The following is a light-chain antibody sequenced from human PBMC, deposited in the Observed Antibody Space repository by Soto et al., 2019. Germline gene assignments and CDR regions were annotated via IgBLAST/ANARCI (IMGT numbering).Light chain of an antibody. CDR3: QSYDNTMSARYV. CDR2: GNN. J-gene: IGLJ1*01. CDR1: SSNIGANYD. V-gene: IGLV1-40*01. Sequence: QSVLTQPPSVSGAPGQTVTISCTGSSSNIGANYDVHWYQQRQGTAPKLLIFGNNNRPSGVPDRFSGSKSGTSASLAITGIQAEDEGDYYCQSYDNTMSARYVLGTGTKVTVL.